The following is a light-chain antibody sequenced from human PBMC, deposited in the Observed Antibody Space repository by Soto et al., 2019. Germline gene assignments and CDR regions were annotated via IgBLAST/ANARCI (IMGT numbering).Light chain of an antibody. Sequence: IQLTQSPSFLSHSAGDIVTITCRASQGIAGSLAWYQQKPGKPPKLLIYAESTLQSGVPSRFSGSGSGTRGTLTISSLQPEDFATYYCQQVKSYPRTFGGGTKVDIK. CDR2: AES. J-gene: IGKJ4*01. V-gene: IGKV1-9*01. CDR3: QQVKSYPRT. CDR1: QGIAGS.